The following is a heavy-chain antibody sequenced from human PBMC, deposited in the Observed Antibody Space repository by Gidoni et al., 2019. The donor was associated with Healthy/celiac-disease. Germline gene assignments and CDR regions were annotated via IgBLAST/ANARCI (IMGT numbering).Heavy chain of an antibody. CDR3: ARDCSSTSCRKPPPSHYGMDV. CDR2: ISSSSSTI. Sequence: EVQLVESGGGLVQPGGSLRLSCAASGFTFSSYSMNWVRQAPGKGLEWVSYISSSSSTIYYADSVKGRFTISRDNAKNSLYLQMNSLRDEDTAVYYCARDCSSTSCRKPPPSHYGMDVWGQRTTVTVSS. J-gene: IGHJ6*02. D-gene: IGHD2-2*01. CDR1: GFTFSSYS. V-gene: IGHV3-48*02.